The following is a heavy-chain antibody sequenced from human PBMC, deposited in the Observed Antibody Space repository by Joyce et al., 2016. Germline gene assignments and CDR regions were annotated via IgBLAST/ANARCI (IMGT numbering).Heavy chain of an antibody. D-gene: IGHD1-26*01. CDR1: GGSISSGCYY. V-gene: IGHV4-31*02. Sequence: QVQLQESGPGLVKPSQTLSLTCNVSGGSISSGCYYWSWIRQDPGKGLEGIGDIYVRGTTYDNPSPQSRVDISVDTSKSQFSLSMSPVAAADTAVYYCARVALVAVGATLAAFPYYFDYWGQGTLVTVSS. CDR2: IYVRGTT. J-gene: IGHJ4*02. CDR3: ARVALVAVGATLAAFPYYFDY.